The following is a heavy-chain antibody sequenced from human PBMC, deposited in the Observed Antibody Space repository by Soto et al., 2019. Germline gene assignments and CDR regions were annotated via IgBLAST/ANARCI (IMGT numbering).Heavy chain of an antibody. D-gene: IGHD2-15*01. CDR1: GFTFSSYA. CDR3: APHVSCSGGSCQYDAFAI. Sequence: PGGSLRLSCAASGFTFSSYAMTWVRQAPGKGLEWVSIISGSGGTTHYADSVKGRFTISRDNSKNTLYLQMNSLRADDTAAYYCAPHVSCSGGSCQYDAFAIRGQGTMVTVSS. CDR2: ISGSGGTT. J-gene: IGHJ3*02. V-gene: IGHV3-23*01.